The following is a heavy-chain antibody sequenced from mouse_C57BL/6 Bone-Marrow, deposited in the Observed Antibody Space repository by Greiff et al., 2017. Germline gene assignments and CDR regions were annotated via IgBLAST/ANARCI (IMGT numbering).Heavy chain of an antibody. Sequence: EVKLLASGGGLVKPGGSLKLSCAASGFTFSDYGMHWVRQAPEKGLEWVAYISSGSSTIYYADTVKGRFTISRDNAKNTLFLQMTSLRSEDTAMYYCARYDYYAMDYWGQGTSVTVSS. CDR3: ARYDYYAMDY. CDR2: ISSGSSTI. CDR1: GFTFSDYG. V-gene: IGHV5-17*01. J-gene: IGHJ4*01.